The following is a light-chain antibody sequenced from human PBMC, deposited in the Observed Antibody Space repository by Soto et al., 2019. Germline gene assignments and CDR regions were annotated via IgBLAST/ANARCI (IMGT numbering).Light chain of an antibody. J-gene: IGKJ5*01. CDR3: KQYDNLLIT. Sequence: DIQMTQSPSSLSASVGDRVTITCQASQDISNYLNWYQQKPGKAPKLLIYDASNLETGVPSRFSGSGSGTDFTFTISSLQTEDIATYYCKQYDNLLITFGQGTRLEIK. CDR1: QDISNY. CDR2: DAS. V-gene: IGKV1-33*01.